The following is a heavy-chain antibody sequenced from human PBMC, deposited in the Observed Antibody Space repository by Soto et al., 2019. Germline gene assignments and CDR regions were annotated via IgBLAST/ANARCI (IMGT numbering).Heavy chain of an antibody. D-gene: IGHD3-3*01. V-gene: IGHV3-64*01. Sequence: EVQLVESGGGLVQPGGSLRLSCAASGFTFSSYAMHWVRPAPGKGLEYVSAISSNGGSTYFANSVKGRFTIYRDNSKNTLYLQMGSLRAEDMAVYYCARGVIDPDYYFDYWGQGTLVTVSS. CDR3: ARGVIDPDYYFDY. CDR2: ISSNGGST. J-gene: IGHJ4*02. CDR1: GFTFSSYA.